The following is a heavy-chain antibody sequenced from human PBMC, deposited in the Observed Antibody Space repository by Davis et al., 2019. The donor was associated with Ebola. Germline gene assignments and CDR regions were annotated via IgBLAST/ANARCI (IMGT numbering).Heavy chain of an antibody. Sequence: SETLSLTCTVSGGSISSSSYYWGWIRPPPGKGLEWIGSIYYSGSTYYNPSLKSRVTISVDTSKNQFSLKLSSVTAADTAVYYCARGRTFGVVVIALHFDYWGQGTLVTVSS. CDR1: GGSISSSSYY. V-gene: IGHV4-39*01. D-gene: IGHD2-21*01. CDR3: ARGRTFGVVVIALHFDY. CDR2: IYYSGST. J-gene: IGHJ4*02.